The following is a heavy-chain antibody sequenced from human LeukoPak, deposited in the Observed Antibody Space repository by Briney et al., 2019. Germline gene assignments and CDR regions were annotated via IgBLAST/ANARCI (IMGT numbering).Heavy chain of an antibody. CDR2: ISSSSSYI. CDR1: GFTFSSYS. Sequence: KTGGSLRLSCAASGFTFSSYSMNWVRQAPGKGLEWVSSISSSSSYIYYADPVKGRFTISRDNAKNSLYLQMNSLRAEDTAVYYCASSQQQLADSPFDYWGQGTLVTVSS. D-gene: IGHD6-13*01. V-gene: IGHV3-21*01. J-gene: IGHJ4*02. CDR3: ASSQQQLADSPFDY.